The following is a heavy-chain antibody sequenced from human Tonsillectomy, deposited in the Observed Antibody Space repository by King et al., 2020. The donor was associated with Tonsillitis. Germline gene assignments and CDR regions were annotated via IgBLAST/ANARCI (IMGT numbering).Heavy chain of an antibody. J-gene: IGHJ4*02. V-gene: IGHV4-30-4*07. CDR1: GGSISSGGYS. CDR3: ARADSSGYFYY. D-gene: IGHD3-22*01. Sequence: VQLQESGPGLVKPSQTLSLTCAVSGGSISSGGYSWSWIRQPPGKGLEWIGYSYYNGNTYYNPSLKSRLTISVDTSKNQFSLRLTSVTAADTPVYYCARADSSGYFYYWGQGTLVTVSS. CDR2: SYYNGNT.